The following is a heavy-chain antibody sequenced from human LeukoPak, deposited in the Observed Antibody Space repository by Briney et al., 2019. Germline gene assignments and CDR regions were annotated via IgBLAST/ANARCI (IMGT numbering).Heavy chain of an antibody. D-gene: IGHD1-26*01. J-gene: IGHJ4*02. CDR1: GGTFSSYA. CDR3: AREASGSYYQNDY. Sequence: SVKVSCKASGGTFSSYAISWVRQAPGQGLEWMGGIIPIFGTANYAQKFQGRVTITTDESTSTAYMELSSLRSEDTAVYYCAREASGSYYQNDYWGQGTLVTVSS. CDR2: IIPIFGTA. V-gene: IGHV1-69*05.